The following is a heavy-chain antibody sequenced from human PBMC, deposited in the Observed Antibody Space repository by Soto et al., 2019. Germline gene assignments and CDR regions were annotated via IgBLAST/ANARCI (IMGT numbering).Heavy chain of an antibody. J-gene: IGHJ6*01. V-gene: IGHV3-72*01. CDR2: SRNRVNSHTT. CDR3: TRGLLGGAPSYTFHGMDV. CDR1: GFTFSDHY. Sequence: EVQLVESGGGLVQPGGSLRLSCAASGFTFSDHYMDWVRQAPGKGLEWVARSRNRVNSHTTEYAASVKGRFTISRDESKSSLYLQMNRLKIEHTAVYYCTRGLLGGAPSYTFHGMDVWGQGTTVTVSS. D-gene: IGHD1-26*01.